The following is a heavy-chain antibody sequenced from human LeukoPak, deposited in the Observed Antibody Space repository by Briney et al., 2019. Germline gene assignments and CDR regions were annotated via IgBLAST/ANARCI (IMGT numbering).Heavy chain of an antibody. V-gene: IGHV1-2*02. CDR2: INPNSGGT. Sequence: ASVKVSCKASGYTFTDYYMHWVQQAPGQGLEWMGWINPNSGGTNYAQKFQGRVTMTRDTSISTAYMDLSRLRSDDTAVYYCARWKNQLPIEYWGQGTLVPVSS. D-gene: IGHD2-2*01. J-gene: IGHJ4*02. CDR1: GYTFTDYY. CDR3: ARWKNQLPIEY.